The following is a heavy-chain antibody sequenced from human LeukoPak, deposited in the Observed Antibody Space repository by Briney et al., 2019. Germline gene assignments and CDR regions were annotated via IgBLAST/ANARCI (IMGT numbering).Heavy chain of an antibody. D-gene: IGHD2-2*01. Sequence: SETLSLTCAVYGGSFSGYYWSWIRQPPGKGLEWIGEINHSGSTNYNPSLKSRVTISVDTSKNQFSLKLSSVTAADTAVYYCARGLVVVVPAAISYYYYYGMDVWGQGTTVIVSS. CDR1: GGSFSGYY. V-gene: IGHV4-34*01. CDR2: INHSGST. CDR3: ARGLVVVVPAAISYYYYYGMDV. J-gene: IGHJ6*02.